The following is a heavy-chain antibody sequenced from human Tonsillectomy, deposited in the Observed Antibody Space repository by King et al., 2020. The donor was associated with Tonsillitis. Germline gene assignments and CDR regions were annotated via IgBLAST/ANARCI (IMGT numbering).Heavy chain of an antibody. CDR3: ASISSSWGYYYYYYMDV. D-gene: IGHD6-13*01. J-gene: IGHJ6*03. V-gene: IGHV4-34*01. Sequence: QVQLQQWGAGLLKPSETLSLTCAVYGGSFSGYYWSWIRQPPGKGLEWIGEINHSGSTNYNPSLKSRVTISVDTSKNQFSLKRSSVTAAARSVYYCASISSSWGYYYYYYMDVWGKGTTVTVSS. CDR1: GGSFSGYY. CDR2: INHSGST.